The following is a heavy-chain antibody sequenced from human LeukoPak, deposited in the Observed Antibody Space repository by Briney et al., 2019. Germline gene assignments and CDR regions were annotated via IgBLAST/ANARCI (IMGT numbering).Heavy chain of an antibody. CDR3: ARVQKNYYGSSGPYDAFDI. CDR1: GGSISSYY. CDR2: IYYSGST. D-gene: IGHD3-22*01. V-gene: IGHV4-59*08. J-gene: IGHJ3*02. Sequence: SETLSLTCTVSGGSISSYYWSWIRQPPGKGLEWIGYIYYSGSTNYNPSLKSRVTISVDTSKNQFSLKLSSVTAADTAVYYCARVQKNYYGSSGPYDAFDIWGQGTMVTVSS.